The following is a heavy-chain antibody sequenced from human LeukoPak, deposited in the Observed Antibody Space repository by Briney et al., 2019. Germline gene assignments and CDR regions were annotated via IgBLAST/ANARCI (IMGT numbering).Heavy chain of an antibody. CDR2: ISGSGGST. J-gene: IGHJ5*02. CDR1: GFTFSSYA. V-gene: IGHV3-23*01. CDR3: AKDPYDFWTGYYGGNWFDP. D-gene: IGHD3-3*01. Sequence: SGGSLRLSCAASGFTFSSYAMSWVRQAPGKGLEWVSAISGSGGSTYYADSVKARFTISRGNSKNTLYLQMNSLRAEDTAVYYCAKDPYDFWTGYYGGNWFDPWGQGTLVTVSS.